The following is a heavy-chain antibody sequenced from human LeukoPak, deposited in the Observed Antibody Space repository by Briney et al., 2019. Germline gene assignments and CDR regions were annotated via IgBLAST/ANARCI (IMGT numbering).Heavy chain of an antibody. CDR1: GFTFSSYS. Sequence: PGGSLRLSCAASGFTFSSYSMSWVRQAPGKGLEWVSPISSGGGHTFYADPVKGRVTTSRDNSKNTLYLQMNNLRAEDTAVYYCAKRVAEESSSWYIDMWGQGTMVSVSS. CDR2: ISSGGGHT. D-gene: IGHD6-13*01. CDR3: AKRVAEESSSWYIDM. J-gene: IGHJ3*02. V-gene: IGHV3-23*01.